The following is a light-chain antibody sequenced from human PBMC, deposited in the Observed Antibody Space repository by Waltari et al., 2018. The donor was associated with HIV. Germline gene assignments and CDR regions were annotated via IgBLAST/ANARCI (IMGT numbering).Light chain of an antibody. J-gene: IGLJ3*02. V-gene: IGLV1-44*01. CDR3: AAWDDSLNGWV. CDR2: SDN. CDR1: GSNIGSNT. Sequence: QSVLTQPPSASGTPGQRVTISCSGSGSNIGSNTVNWYQQLPGTAPKLLINSDNQRPSGVPDRFSGSKSGTSASLAINGLQSEDEADYCCAAWDDSLNGWVFGGGTKLTVL.